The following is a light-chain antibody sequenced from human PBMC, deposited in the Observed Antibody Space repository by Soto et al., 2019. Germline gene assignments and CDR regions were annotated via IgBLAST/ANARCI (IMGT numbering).Light chain of an antibody. CDR1: SGHSSYA. CDR2: LNSDGSH. J-gene: IGLJ3*02. Sequence: QPVLTQSPSASASLGASVKLTCTLSSGHSSYAIAWHQQQPEKGPRYLMKLNSDGSHSKGDGIPDRFSGSSSGAERYLTISSLQSEDEADYYCQTWGTGILVFGGGTKLTAL. CDR3: QTWGTGILV. V-gene: IGLV4-69*01.